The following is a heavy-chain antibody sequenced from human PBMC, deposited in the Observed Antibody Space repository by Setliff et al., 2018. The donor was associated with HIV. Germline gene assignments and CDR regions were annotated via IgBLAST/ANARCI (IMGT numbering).Heavy chain of an antibody. CDR2: INADNGNT. J-gene: IGHJ2*01. CDR1: GYTFTNHL. V-gene: IGHV1-3*01. Sequence: GASVKVSCKASGYTFTNHLLYWVRQAPGQRLEWMGWINADNGNTRYSQKFQGRVTITRDTSASTAYMELSSLTSQDTAVYYCARERATGKPPLLNWYSDLWGRGTLVTVSS. D-gene: IGHD1-1*01. CDR3: ARERATGKPPLLNWYSDL.